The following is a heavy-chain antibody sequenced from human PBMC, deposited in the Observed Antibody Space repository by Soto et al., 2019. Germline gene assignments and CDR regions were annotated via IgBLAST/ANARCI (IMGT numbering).Heavy chain of an antibody. V-gene: IGHV3-53*01. CDR1: GFTVSSNY. CDR2: IYSGGNT. CDR3: ASRHGLY. J-gene: IGHJ4*02. Sequence: EVQLVESGGGLIQPGGSLRLSCAVSGFTVSSNYMSGVRQAPGKGLEWVSIIYSGGNTVYSASVKGRFTISRDHSKNTLYLRMNSLRADDTAMYYCASRHGLYWGQGTLVTVSS.